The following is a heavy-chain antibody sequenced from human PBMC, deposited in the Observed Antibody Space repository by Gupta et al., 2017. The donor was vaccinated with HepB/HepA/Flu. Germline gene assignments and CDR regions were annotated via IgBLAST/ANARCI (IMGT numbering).Heavy chain of an antibody. J-gene: IGHJ4*02. CDR3: ANQDTTPEHFDY. CDR1: GFTFSSYA. Sequence: EVQLLESGGGLVQPGGSLRLSCAASGFTFSSYAMSWVRQTPGKGLEWVSAISGSGGSTYDADSVKGRFTISRDNSKNTLYLQMNSLRAEDTAVYYCANQDTTPEHFDYWGQGTLVTVSS. V-gene: IGHV3-23*01. D-gene: IGHD4-17*01. CDR2: ISGSGGST.